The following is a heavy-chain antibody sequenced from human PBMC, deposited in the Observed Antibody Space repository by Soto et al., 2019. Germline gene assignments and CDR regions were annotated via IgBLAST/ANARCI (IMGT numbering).Heavy chain of an antibody. Sequence: ASVKVSCEASGYTFTGYYMHWVRQAPGQGLEWMGWINPNSGGTNYAQKFQGRVTMTRDTSISTAYMELSRLRSDDTAVYYCARETVAGTGYYYDMDVWGQGTTVTVSS. CDR2: INPNSGGT. D-gene: IGHD6-19*01. J-gene: IGHJ6*02. CDR1: GYTFTGYY. V-gene: IGHV1-2*02. CDR3: ARETVAGTGYYYDMDV.